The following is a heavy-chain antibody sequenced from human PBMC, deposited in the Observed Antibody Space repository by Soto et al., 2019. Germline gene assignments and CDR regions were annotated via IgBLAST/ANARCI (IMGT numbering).Heavy chain of an antibody. CDR3: AADTFYYASIL. CDR2: ISNGGHTTT. V-gene: IGHV3-11*01. Sequence: GGSLRLSCAASGFKFSDHYMTWIRQAPGNGLEWGSKISNGGHTTTYYADSVKGRFTVSRDNAKNSLYMQMNSVRVEDTALYYCAADTFYYASILWGQGTMVTV. D-gene: IGHD3-16*01. CDR1: GFKFSDHY. J-gene: IGHJ1*01.